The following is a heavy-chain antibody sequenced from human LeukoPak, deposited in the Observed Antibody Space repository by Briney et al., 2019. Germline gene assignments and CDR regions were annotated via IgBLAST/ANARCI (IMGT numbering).Heavy chain of an antibody. CDR3: ARARNYYDSSGSFDY. CDR1: GYTFTAYY. Sequence: ASVKVSCKASGYTFTAYYLQWVRLAPGQGLEWMGWINPKSGGTEYAQRFQGRVTMTRDTSISTAYMELSRLRSDDTAVYYCARARNYYDSSGSFDYWGQGTLVTVSS. D-gene: IGHD3-22*01. V-gene: IGHV1-2*02. J-gene: IGHJ4*02. CDR2: INPKSGGT.